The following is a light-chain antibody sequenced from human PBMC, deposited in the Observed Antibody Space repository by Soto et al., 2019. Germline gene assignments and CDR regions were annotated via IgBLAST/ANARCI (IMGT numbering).Light chain of an antibody. Sequence: DFQMTHSPSTLSTSVGDRVTITCRASQNIRSRLAWFQQKPGKAPKLLIYDASSLESGVPQRFSGSGSGTEFTLTISSLQTDDFSTYGCQQYHSYWTFGQGTKVDIK. J-gene: IGKJ1*01. CDR1: QNIRSR. CDR2: DAS. CDR3: QQYHSYWT. V-gene: IGKV1-5*01.